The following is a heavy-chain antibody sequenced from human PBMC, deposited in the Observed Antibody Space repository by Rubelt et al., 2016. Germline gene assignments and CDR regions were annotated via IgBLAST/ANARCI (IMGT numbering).Heavy chain of an antibody. V-gene: IGHV1-24*01. CDR2: FDPEDGET. CDR1: GYTLTELS. J-gene: IGHJ4*02. Sequence: QVQLVQSGAEVKKPGASVKVSCKVSGYTLTELSMHWVRQAPGKGLEWMGGFDPEDGETIYAQKFQGRVTMTEGTSTDTAYMELSSLRSEDTAVYYCAIRQPDYGDLDFDYWGQGTLVTVSS. CDR3: AIRQPDYGDLDFDY. D-gene: IGHD4-17*01.